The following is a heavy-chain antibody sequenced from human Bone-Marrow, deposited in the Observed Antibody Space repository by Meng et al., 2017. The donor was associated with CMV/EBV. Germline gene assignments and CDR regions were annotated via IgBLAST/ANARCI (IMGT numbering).Heavy chain of an antibody. CDR1: GFTFGDYP. Sequence: GGSLRLSCIDSGFTFGDYPMSWIRQAPGKGLEWVSYISNSGRDIYYAGSVKGRFTISRDNAKNSLYLQMNSLRVEDTAFYYCVKYTSGWYGVYWGQGTLVTVSS. V-gene: IGHV3-11*01. D-gene: IGHD6-19*01. CDR2: ISNSGRDI. J-gene: IGHJ4*02. CDR3: VKYTSGWYGVY.